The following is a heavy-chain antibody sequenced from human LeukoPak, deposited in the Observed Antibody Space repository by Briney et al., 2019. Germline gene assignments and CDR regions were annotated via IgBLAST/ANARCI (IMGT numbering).Heavy chain of an antibody. J-gene: IGHJ4*02. Sequence: ASLKVSCKTSGYTFTHYVISWVRQAPGQGLEWMGWISAYNVNTNYAQRLQGRVTITTDTSTSTAYMELRSLRSDDTAVYYCAREADGSYRPFDYWGQGTLVTVSS. CDR1: GYTFTHYV. CDR3: AREADGSYRPFDY. V-gene: IGHV1-18*01. D-gene: IGHD1-26*01. CDR2: ISAYNVNT.